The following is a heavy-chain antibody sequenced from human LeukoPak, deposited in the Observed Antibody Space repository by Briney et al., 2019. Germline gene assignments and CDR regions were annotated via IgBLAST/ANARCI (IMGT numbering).Heavy chain of an antibody. CDR1: EFTVSSNY. CDR3: ARRDIVVVPASILGAFDI. V-gene: IGHV3-66*04. Sequence: GGSLRLSCAASEFTVSSNYMNWVRQAPGKGLEWVSIIYSGGSTYYADSVKGRFTISRDNSKNTLYLQMNSLRAEDTAVYYCARRDIVVVPASILGAFDIWGQGTMVTVSS. D-gene: IGHD2-2*02. J-gene: IGHJ3*02. CDR2: IYSGGST.